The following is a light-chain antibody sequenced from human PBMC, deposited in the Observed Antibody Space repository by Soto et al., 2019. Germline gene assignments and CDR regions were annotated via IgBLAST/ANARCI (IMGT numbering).Light chain of an antibody. J-gene: IGLJ3*02. V-gene: IGLV3-27*01. Sequence: SYELTQPSSVSVSPGQTARITCSGDVLAKKYVRWFQQKPGQAPVLVIYRDTERPSRIPERFSGSSSGTTVTLTISGAQVEDEADYYCYASADNSRVFGGGTKVTVL. CDR1: VLAKKY. CDR2: RDT. CDR3: YASADNSRV.